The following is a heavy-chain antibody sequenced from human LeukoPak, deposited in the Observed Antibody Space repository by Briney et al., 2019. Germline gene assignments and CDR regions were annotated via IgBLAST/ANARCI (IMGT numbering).Heavy chain of an antibody. CDR1: GYTFTSYA. Sequence: ASVKVSCKASGYTFTSYAMHWVRQAPGQRLEWMGWINAGNGNTKYSQKFQGRVTITRDTSASTAYMELSSLRSEDTAVYYCARERCSSTSCYPFFDYWGQGTLVTVSS. J-gene: IGHJ4*02. CDR2: INAGNGNT. V-gene: IGHV1-3*01. CDR3: ARERCSSTSCYPFFDY. D-gene: IGHD2-2*01.